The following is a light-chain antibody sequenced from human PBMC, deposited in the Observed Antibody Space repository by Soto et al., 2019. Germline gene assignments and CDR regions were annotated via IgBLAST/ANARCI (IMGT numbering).Light chain of an antibody. V-gene: IGKV3-15*01. CDR3: QQYDDWPPFT. Sequence: EIVMTQSPATLSVSPGERATLSCRASQTVSSNLAWYQQKPGQAPRLLIYGASTRAPGIPARFSGSGSGTEFTLTISSLQSEDFVVYYCQQYDDWPPFTIGPGTRVEIK. J-gene: IGKJ3*01. CDR1: QTVSSN. CDR2: GAS.